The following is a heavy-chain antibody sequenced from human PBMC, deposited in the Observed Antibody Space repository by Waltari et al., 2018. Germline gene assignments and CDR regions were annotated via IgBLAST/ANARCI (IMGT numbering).Heavy chain of an antibody. J-gene: IGHJ4*02. CDR1: GGSISSYY. CDR3: ARDKPLWIAAAGRGIDY. D-gene: IGHD6-13*01. CDR2: IYTSGRT. Sequence: QVQLQESGPGLVKPSETLSLTCTVSGGSISSYYWSWLRQPAGKGLGWIGRIYTSGRTNYNPSLKSRVTMSVETSKNQFSLKLSSVTAADTAVYYCARDKPLWIAAAGRGIDYWGQGTLVTVSS. V-gene: IGHV4-4*07.